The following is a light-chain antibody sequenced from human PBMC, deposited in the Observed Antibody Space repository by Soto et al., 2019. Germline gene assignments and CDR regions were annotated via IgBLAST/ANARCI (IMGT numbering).Light chain of an antibody. Sequence: DIQMTQSPFTLSASVGDRVSITCRASQSISSWLAWYQQKPGKAPKLLIYDASSLESGVPSRFSGSGSGTEFTLTISSLQPDDLATYYCQHYDDYPQTFGQGTRLEIK. CDR1: QSISSW. V-gene: IGKV1-5*01. J-gene: IGKJ5*01. CDR3: QHYDDYPQT. CDR2: DAS.